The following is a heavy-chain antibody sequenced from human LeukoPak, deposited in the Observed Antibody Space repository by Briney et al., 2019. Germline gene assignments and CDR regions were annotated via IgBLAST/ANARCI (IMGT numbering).Heavy chain of an antibody. CDR1: GGTFISYA. D-gene: IGHD1-1*01. CDR2: IIPIFGTA. CDR3: ARVGGQTGTVFDY. Sequence: ASVKVSCKASGGTFISYAISWVRQAPGQGLEWMGGIIPIFGTANYAQKFQGRVTITTDESTSTAYMELSSLRSEDTAVYYCARVGGQTGTVFDYWGQGTLVTVSS. V-gene: IGHV1-69*05. J-gene: IGHJ4*02.